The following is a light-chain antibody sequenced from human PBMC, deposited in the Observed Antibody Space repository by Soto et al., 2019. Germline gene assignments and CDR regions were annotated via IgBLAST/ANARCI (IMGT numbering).Light chain of an antibody. Sequence: QSVLTQPPSVSGAPGQRVTISCTGSSSNIGAGYDVHWYQQLPGRAPKLLIYGNTNRPSGVPDRFSGSKSGTSASLTISGLQAEDEADYYCSSYTSSSTVVFGGGTKLTVL. CDR1: SSNIGAGYD. J-gene: IGLJ2*01. CDR3: SSYTSSSTVV. V-gene: IGLV1-40*01. CDR2: GNT.